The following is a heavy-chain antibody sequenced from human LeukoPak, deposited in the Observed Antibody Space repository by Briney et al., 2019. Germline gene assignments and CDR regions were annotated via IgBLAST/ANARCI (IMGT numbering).Heavy chain of an antibody. CDR1: GFTFSSYA. V-gene: IGHV3-30-3*01. D-gene: IGHD3-10*02. J-gene: IGHJ3*02. Sequence: PGGSLRLSCAASGFTFSSYAMHWVRQAPGKGLEWVAVISYDGSNKYYADSVKGRFTISRDNSKNTLYLQMNSLRAEDTAVYYCARAMIGGGPRWAFEIWGQGTMVTVSS. CDR2: ISYDGSNK. CDR3: ARAMIGGGPRWAFEI.